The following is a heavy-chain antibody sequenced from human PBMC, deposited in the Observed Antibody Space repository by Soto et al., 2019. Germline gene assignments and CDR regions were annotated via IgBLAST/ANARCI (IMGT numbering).Heavy chain of an antibody. Sequence: ASVKVSCKASGYTFTSYHITWVRQAPGQRLEWMGWINAGNGNTKYSQKFQGRVTITRDTSASTAYMELSSLRSEDTAVYYCARGLNGYLHYFDYWGQGTQVTVS. D-gene: IGHD5-18*01. V-gene: IGHV1-3*01. J-gene: IGHJ4*02. CDR1: GYTFTSYH. CDR2: INAGNGNT. CDR3: ARGLNGYLHYFDY.